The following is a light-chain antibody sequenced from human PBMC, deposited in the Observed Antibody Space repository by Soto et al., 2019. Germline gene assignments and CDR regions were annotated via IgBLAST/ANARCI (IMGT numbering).Light chain of an antibody. J-gene: IGLJ1*01. CDR3: SSYTSSSTYV. V-gene: IGLV2-14*03. Sequence: QSALTQPASESGCPGQSITISCTGTSSDVGGYNYVAWYQQHPGKAPKLMIYDVSNRPSGVSNRFSGSKSGNTASLIISGLQAEDEADYYCSSYTSSSTYVFGTGTKVTVL. CDR2: DVS. CDR1: SSDVGGYNY.